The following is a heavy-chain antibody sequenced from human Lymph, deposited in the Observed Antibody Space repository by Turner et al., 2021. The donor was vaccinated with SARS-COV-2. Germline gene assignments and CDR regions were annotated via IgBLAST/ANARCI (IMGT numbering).Heavy chain of an antibody. CDR2: ISYDGSNK. CDR1: GFTFSGYG. J-gene: IGHJ4*02. CDR3: AKQGGGRYCSGGSCYRGYFDY. D-gene: IGHD2-15*01. Sequence: QVQLVESGGGLVQPGRSLRLSCAASGFTFSGYGMYWVRQAPGKGLEWVAVISYDGSNKDYADSGKGRFTISRDNSKNTLYMQMNSLRAEDTAVYYCAKQGGGRYCSGGSCYRGYFDYWGQGTLVTVSS. V-gene: IGHV3-30*18.